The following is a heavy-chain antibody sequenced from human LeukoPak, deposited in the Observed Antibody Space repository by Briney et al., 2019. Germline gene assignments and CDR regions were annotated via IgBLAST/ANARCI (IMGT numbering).Heavy chain of an antibody. J-gene: IGHJ5*02. Sequence: ASVKVSCKASGYTYSSYAMHWVRQAPGQRLEWMGWINAGNGNTKYSQKFQGRVTITRDTSASTAYMELSSLRSEDTAVYYCARGRMVRGVIITYNWFDPWGQGTLVTVSS. V-gene: IGHV1-3*01. CDR3: ARGRMVRGVIITYNWFDP. CDR1: GYTYSSYA. CDR2: INAGNGNT. D-gene: IGHD3-10*01.